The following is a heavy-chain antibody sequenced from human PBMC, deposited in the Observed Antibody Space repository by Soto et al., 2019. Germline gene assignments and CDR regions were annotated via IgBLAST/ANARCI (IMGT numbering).Heavy chain of an antibody. CDR1: GGSISSSSYY. V-gene: IGHV4-39*01. CDR2: IYYSGST. CDR3: ASVEMATIVWFDP. J-gene: IGHJ5*02. D-gene: IGHD5-12*01. Sequence: QLQLQESGPGLVKPSETLSLTCTVSGGSISSSSYYWGWIRQPPGKGLEWIGSIYYSGSTYYNPSLKSRVTMSVDTSKDQFSLKLISVTAADTAVYYCASVEMATIVWFDPWGQGTLVTVSS.